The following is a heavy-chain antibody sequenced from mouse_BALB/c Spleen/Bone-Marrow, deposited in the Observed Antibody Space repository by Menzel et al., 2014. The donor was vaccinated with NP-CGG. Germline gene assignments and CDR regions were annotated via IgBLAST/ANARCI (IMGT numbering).Heavy chain of an antibody. V-gene: IGHV3-1*02. CDR2: IHYSGNT. Sequence: EVKLVESGPDLVKPSQSVSLTFTVTAYSITSDYGWHWIRQFPGNRLEWMAYIHYSGNTDYNPSLKSRISITRDTSKNQFFLQLNSGTTENTAAYYCARETAIVADFDYWGQGTTLTVSS. CDR1: AYSITSDYG. D-gene: IGHD1-1*01. J-gene: IGHJ2*01. CDR3: ARETAIVADFDY.